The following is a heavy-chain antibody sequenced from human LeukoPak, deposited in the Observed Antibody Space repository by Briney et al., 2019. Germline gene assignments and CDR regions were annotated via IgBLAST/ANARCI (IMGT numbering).Heavy chain of an antibody. Sequence: SVMVSCKASGGTFSSYAISWVRQAPGQGLEWMGRIIPILGIANYAQKFQGRVTITADKSTSTAYMELSSLRSEDTAVYYCARAVGGNSGWFDPWGQGTLVTVSS. CDR1: GGTFSSYA. CDR3: ARAVGGNSGWFDP. CDR2: IIPILGIA. D-gene: IGHD2-21*02. J-gene: IGHJ5*02. V-gene: IGHV1-69*04.